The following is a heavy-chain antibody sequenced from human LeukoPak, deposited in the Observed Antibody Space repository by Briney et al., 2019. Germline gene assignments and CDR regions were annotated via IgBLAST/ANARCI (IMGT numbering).Heavy chain of an antibody. CDR3: SRDGGRDSGSYYEDY. CDR1: GGSFSGYY. Sequence: SETLSLTCAVYGGSFSGYYWSWIRQPPGKGLQWIGEINRSGSTNYNPSHKRRVLISVDTSTNQFSLKLSSVTAADTAVYYCSRDGGRDSGSYYEDYWGQGTLVTVSS. V-gene: IGHV4-34*01. D-gene: IGHD1-26*01. CDR2: INRSGST. J-gene: IGHJ4*02.